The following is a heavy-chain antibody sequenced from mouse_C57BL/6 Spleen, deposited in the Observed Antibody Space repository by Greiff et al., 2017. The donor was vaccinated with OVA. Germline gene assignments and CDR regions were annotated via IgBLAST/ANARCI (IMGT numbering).Heavy chain of an antibody. CDR3: ARQSSPSMITTYFDY. CDR1: GFTFSSYT. Sequence: EVKVVESGGGLVKPGGSLKLSCAASGFTFSSYTMSWVRQTPEKRLEWVATISGGGGNTYYPDSVKGRFTISRDNAKNTLYLQMSSLRSEDTALYYCARQSSPSMITTYFDYWGQGTTLTVSS. J-gene: IGHJ2*01. V-gene: IGHV5-9*01. D-gene: IGHD2-4*01. CDR2: ISGGGGNT.